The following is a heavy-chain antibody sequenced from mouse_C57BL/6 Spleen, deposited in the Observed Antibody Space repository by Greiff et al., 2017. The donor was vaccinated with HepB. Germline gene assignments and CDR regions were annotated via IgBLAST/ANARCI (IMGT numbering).Heavy chain of an antibody. CDR3: AKKGSWFAY. V-gene: IGHV14-2*01. CDR1: GFNIPDYY. CDR2: IDPEDGET. J-gene: IGHJ3*01. Sequence: VQLKESGAELVKPGASVKLSCTASGFNIPDYYMHWVKQRTEQGLEWIGRIDPEDGETKYAPRFQGKATIPSDTSSNTAYMQLSSLASEDTAVYYGAKKGSWFAYWGQGTLVTVSA.